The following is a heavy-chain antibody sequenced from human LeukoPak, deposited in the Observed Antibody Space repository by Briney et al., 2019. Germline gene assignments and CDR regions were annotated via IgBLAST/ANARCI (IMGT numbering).Heavy chain of an antibody. CDR2: IYHSGST. CDR3: ATDYYDSSGYFDY. D-gene: IGHD3-22*01. V-gene: IGHV4-38-2*02. CDR1: GYSISSGYY. J-gene: IGHJ4*02. Sequence: SETLSLTCTVSGYSISSGYYWGWIRQPPGKGLEWIGSIYHSGSTYYNPSLKSRVTISVDTSKNQFSLKLSSVTAADTAVYYCATDYYDSSGYFDYWGQGTLVTVSS.